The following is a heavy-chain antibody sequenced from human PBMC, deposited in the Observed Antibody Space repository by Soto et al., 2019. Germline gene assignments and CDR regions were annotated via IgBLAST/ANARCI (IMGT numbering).Heavy chain of an antibody. CDR2: IWPGDSHT. Sequence: GESLKICCKASGYNITNYWIGWVRQMPGKGLEWMGIIWPGDSHTKYSPSFQGQVTISADKSISTAYLQWNSLKASDTAMYYCARHLSTYADYVHWGQGTLVTVSS. D-gene: IGHD4-17*01. CDR3: ARHLSTYADYVH. J-gene: IGHJ4*02. V-gene: IGHV5-51*01. CDR1: GYNITNYW.